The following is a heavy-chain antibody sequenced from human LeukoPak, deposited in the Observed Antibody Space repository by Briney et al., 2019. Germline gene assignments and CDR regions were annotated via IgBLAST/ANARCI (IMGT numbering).Heavy chain of an antibody. J-gene: IGHJ4*02. D-gene: IGHD1-26*01. CDR1: GFTFNSYS. Sequence: GGSLRLSCAASGFTFNSYSMNWVRQAPGKGLEWVSYIDSSSSTIYYADSVKGRFTISRDYAKNTLYLQMNSLRAEDTAVYYCARASTFRSGSYDYWGQGTLVTVSS. CDR2: IDSSSSTI. CDR3: ARASTFRSGSYDY. V-gene: IGHV3-48*01.